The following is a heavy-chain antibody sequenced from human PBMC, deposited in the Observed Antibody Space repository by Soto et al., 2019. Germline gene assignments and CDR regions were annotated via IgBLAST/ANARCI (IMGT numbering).Heavy chain of an antibody. Sequence: EVQLLESGGGLVQPGGSLRLSCAASGFTFSDYAMSWVRQARGKGLDWVSAISSSGDHTFYADSVKGRFTIARDNSKNTLYLQVNSLRAEDTAVYYCAKLLRPGLQFFDFWGQGTLVTVSS. CDR3: AKLLRPGLQFFDF. D-gene: IGHD4-4*01. V-gene: IGHV3-23*01. J-gene: IGHJ4*02. CDR1: GFTFSDYA. CDR2: ISSSGDHT.